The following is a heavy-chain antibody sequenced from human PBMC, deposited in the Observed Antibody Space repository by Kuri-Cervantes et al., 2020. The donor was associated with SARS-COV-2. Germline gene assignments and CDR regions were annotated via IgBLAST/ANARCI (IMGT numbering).Heavy chain of an antibody. J-gene: IGHJ4*02. D-gene: IGHD5-18*01. V-gene: IGHV1-69*10. Sequence: SVKVSCKASGGTFSSYAISWVRQAPGQGLEWMGGIIPIFGIANYAQKFQGRVTITADKSTSTAYMELSRLRSDDTAVYYCARVRIRGYSYGFDYWGQGTLVTVSS. CDR3: ARVRIRGYSYGFDY. CDR1: GGTFSSYA. CDR2: IIPIFGIA.